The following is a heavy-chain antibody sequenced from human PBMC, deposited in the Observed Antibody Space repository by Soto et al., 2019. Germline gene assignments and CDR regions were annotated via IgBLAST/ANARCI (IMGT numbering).Heavy chain of an antibody. CDR2: IHSSGTF. Sequence: QVQLQESGPGLVKPSETLSLTCTVSGASISNAYWSWIRQAAGKRLEWIGRIHSSGTFNYKPSLTSRVSISRDTSKNQISLKLSYVTAADTAVYYCARDNRVSKGYGMDVWGQGTTVTVSS. J-gene: IGHJ6*02. V-gene: IGHV4-4*07. D-gene: IGHD3-3*01. CDR3: ARDNRVSKGYGMDV. CDR1: GASISNAY.